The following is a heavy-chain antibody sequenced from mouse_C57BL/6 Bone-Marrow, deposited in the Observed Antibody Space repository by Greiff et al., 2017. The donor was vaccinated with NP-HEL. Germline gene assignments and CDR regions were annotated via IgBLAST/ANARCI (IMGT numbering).Heavy chain of an antibody. CDR2: IDPANGNT. D-gene: IGHD2-2*01. Sequence: EVQLQQSVAELVRPGASVKLSCTASGFNIKNTYIHWVKQRPEQGLEWIGRIDPANGNTKYAPKFQGKATITADTSSNTAYLQLSSLTSEDTAIYYCALIYYGYDDWYFDVWGTGTTVTVSS. J-gene: IGHJ1*03. CDR3: ALIYYGYDDWYFDV. CDR1: GFNIKNTY. V-gene: IGHV14-3*01.